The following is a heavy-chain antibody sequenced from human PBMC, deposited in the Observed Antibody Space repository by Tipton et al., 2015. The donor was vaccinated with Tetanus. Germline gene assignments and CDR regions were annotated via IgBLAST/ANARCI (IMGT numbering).Heavy chain of an antibody. CDR1: GFTFSSYS. CDR3: ASTMGEYSSSYPFDY. CDR2: ISSSSSYI. J-gene: IGHJ4*02. V-gene: IGHV3-21*01. D-gene: IGHD6-6*01. Sequence: SLRLSCAASGFTFSSYSMNWVRQAPGKGLEWVSSISSSSSYIYYADSVKGRFTISRDNAKNSLYLQMNSLRAEDTAVYYCASTMGEYSSSYPFDYWGQGTLVTVSS.